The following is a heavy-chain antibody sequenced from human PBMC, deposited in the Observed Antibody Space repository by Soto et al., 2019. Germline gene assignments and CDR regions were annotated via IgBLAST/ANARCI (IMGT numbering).Heavy chain of an antibody. J-gene: IGHJ6*02. D-gene: IGHD3-3*01. V-gene: IGHV3-30-3*01. Sequence: GGSLRLSCAASGFTFSNYAMDWVRQAPGKGLEWVAVISYDGSKKYYAGSAEGRFTISRDNSKNTLYLQMNSLRPEDTGVYYCARDLGSGFSWGLDVWGQGTKVTVSS. CDR2: ISYDGSKK. CDR3: ARDLGSGFSWGLDV. CDR1: GFTFSNYA.